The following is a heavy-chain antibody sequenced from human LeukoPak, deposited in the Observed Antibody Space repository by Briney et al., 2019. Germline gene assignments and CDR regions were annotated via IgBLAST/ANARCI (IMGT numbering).Heavy chain of an antibody. CDR1: GFTFSSYA. D-gene: IGHD3-22*01. Sequence: PGGSLRLSCAASGFTFSSYAMSWVRQAPGKGLEWVSAISGSGGSTYYADSVKGRFTISRDNSKNTLYLQMNSLRAEGTAVYYCAKDPYDSSGYYPYYFDYWGQGTLVTVSS. CDR3: AKDPYDSSGYYPYYFDY. CDR2: ISGSGGST. V-gene: IGHV3-23*01. J-gene: IGHJ4*02.